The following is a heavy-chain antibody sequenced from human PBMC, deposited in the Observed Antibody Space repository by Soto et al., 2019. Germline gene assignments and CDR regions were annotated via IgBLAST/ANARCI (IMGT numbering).Heavy chain of an antibody. Sequence: GESLKISCKGSGYSFTSYWIGWVRQMPGKGLEWMGIIYPGDSDTRYSPSFQGQVTISADKSISTAYLQWSSLKASDTAMYYCARREWDSRSFHYFDYWGQGTLVTVSS. CDR3: ARREWDSRSFHYFDY. J-gene: IGHJ4*02. CDR2: IYPGDSDT. D-gene: IGHD6-6*01. CDR1: GYSFTSYW. V-gene: IGHV5-51*01.